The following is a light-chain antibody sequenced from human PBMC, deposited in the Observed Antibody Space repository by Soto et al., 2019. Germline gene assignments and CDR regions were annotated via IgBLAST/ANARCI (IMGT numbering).Light chain of an antibody. CDR3: QQYYGTPWT. CDR2: WAS. J-gene: IGKJ1*01. CDR1: QSVLYSSNNKNY. Sequence: DIVMTQSPDSLAVSLGERATINCKYSQSVLYSSNNKNYLAWYQQKSGQPPKLLIYWASTRESGVPDRFSGGGSGTDFTLTISSLQAEDVAVYYCQQYYGTPWTFGQGTKVEI. V-gene: IGKV4-1*01.